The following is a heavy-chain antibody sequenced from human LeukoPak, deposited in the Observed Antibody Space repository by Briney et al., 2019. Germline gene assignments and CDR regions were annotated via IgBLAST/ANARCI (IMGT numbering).Heavy chain of an antibody. D-gene: IGHD6-19*01. J-gene: IGHJ4*02. V-gene: IGHV3-21*01. CDR1: GFTFSSYS. CDR2: ISSSSSYI. Sequence: GGSLRLSCAASGFTFSSYSMNWVRQAPGKGLEWVSSISSSSSYIYYADSVKGRFTISRDNAKNSLYLQMNSLRAEDTAVYYCARGRIAVAGTNDYWGQGTLVTVSS. CDR3: ARGRIAVAGTNDY.